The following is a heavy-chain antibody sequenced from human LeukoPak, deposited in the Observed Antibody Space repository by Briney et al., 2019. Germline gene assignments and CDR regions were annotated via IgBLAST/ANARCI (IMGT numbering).Heavy chain of an antibody. D-gene: IGHD3-22*01. CDR1: GGSISVYY. CDR3: ARVGAPGSYYDSSGYYFDY. V-gene: IGHV4-59*01. CDR2: IYGGGST. J-gene: IGHJ4*02. Sequence: SETLSLTCIVSGGSISVYYWSWIRQPPGKGLEWIGYIYGGGSTNYNPSLKSRVTISIDTSKNQFSLRLSSVTAADTAVYYCARVGAPGSYYDSSGYYFDYWGQGTLVTVSS.